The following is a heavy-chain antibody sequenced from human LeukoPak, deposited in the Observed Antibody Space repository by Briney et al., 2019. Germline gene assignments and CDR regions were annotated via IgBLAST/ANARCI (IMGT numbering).Heavy chain of an antibody. CDR1: GYTFTGYY. CDR2: INPNNGVT. V-gene: IGHV1-2*02. CDR3: ARGNLYCGGDCYDY. Sequence: GASVKVSCKASGYTFTGYYMHWVRQAPGQGLEWMGWINPNNGVTNYAQKFQGRVTMTRDTSISTAYMEMSRLRSDDTAIYYCARGNLYCGGDCYDYWGQGTLVTVSS. D-gene: IGHD2-21*01. J-gene: IGHJ4*02.